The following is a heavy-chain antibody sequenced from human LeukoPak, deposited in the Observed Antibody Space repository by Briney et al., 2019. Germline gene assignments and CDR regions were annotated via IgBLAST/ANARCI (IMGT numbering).Heavy chain of an antibody. V-gene: IGHV4-61*02. CDR3: ARVDPIAALDY. J-gene: IGHJ4*02. D-gene: IGHD6-6*01. CDR1: GCSISSGSYY. Sequence: SETLSLTCTVSGCSISSGSYYWIWLGQPAGQGLEWIGRIYTSGSTNYNPSLKSRVTISVDTSKNQFSLKLSSVTAADTAVYYCARVDPIAALDYWGQGTLVTVSS. CDR2: IYTSGST.